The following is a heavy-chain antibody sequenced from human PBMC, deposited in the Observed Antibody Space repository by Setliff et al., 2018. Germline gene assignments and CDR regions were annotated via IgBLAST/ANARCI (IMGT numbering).Heavy chain of an antibody. J-gene: IGHJ5*02. D-gene: IGHD2-21*01. Sequence: PSETLSLTCSVSGDSISIGAYFWSWIRHRPGEGLEYIGHITSSGYTNYSPSLRGRVAISEDTSENQFSLKLSSVTAADTAIYFCVRGRTSGLFLSRFDPWGQGTLVTVSS. CDR2: ITSSGYT. CDR3: VRGRTSGLFLSRFDP. V-gene: IGHV4-31*03. CDR1: GDSISIGAYF.